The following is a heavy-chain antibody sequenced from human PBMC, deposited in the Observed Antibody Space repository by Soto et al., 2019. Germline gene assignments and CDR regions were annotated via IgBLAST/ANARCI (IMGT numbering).Heavy chain of an antibody. CDR2: ISKSDYT. CDR1: GFAFNNYG. D-gene: IGHD2-2*01. CDR3: ARGDSIIIPAVSDF. V-gene: IGHV3-21*01. J-gene: IGHJ4*02. Sequence: GGSLRLSCTVSGFAFNNYGINWVRQAPGKGLEWVSSISKSDYTYYSDSVKGRFAISRDNAKSSVSLQMNTLRVEDSAVYYCARGDSIIIPAVSDFWGQGTLVTVSS.